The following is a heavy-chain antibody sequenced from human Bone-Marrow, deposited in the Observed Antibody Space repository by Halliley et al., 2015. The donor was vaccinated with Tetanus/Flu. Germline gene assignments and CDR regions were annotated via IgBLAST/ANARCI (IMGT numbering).Heavy chain of an antibody. J-gene: IGHJ2*01. CDR3: ARVGGYSYGLNWHFDL. CDR2: ISYDGSDK. Sequence: SLRLSCAASGFAFNTYAMHWVRQAPGKGLEWVAVISYDGSDKYYADSVKGRFSISRDNSKNTLHLQTNSLRAEDTAVYYCARVGGYSYGLNWHFDLGGRGTLVTVPS. CDR1: GFAFNTYA. D-gene: IGHD5-18*01. V-gene: IGHV3-30-3*01.